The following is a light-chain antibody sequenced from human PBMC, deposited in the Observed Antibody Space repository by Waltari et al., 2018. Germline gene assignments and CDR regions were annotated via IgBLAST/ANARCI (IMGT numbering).Light chain of an antibody. CDR2: GAS. CDR3: QQYGSSPRT. Sequence: EIVLTKSPGTLSLSPGERATLSCRASQSVSSSYLAWYQQKPGQAPRLLIYGASNRATGIPDRFSGSGSGTDFTLTISRLEPEDFAMYYCQQYGSSPRTFGGGTKVEIK. V-gene: IGKV3-20*01. J-gene: IGKJ4*01. CDR1: QSVSSSY.